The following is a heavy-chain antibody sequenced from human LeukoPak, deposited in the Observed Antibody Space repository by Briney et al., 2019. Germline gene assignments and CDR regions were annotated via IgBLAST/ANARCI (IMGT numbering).Heavy chain of an antibody. Sequence: ASVKVSCKASGYTFTSYGISWVRQAPGQGLEWMGWISAYNGNTNYAQKLQGRVTMTTDTSTSTAYMELRSLRSDDTAVYYCARDNVVRYFDWPAAFDYWGQGTLVTVSS. J-gene: IGHJ4*02. CDR1: GYTFTSYG. D-gene: IGHD3-9*01. V-gene: IGHV1-18*01. CDR2: ISAYNGNT. CDR3: ARDNVVRYFDWPAAFDY.